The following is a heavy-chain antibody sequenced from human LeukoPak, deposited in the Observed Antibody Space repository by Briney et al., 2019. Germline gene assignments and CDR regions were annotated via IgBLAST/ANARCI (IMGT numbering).Heavy chain of an antibody. CDR1: GFSISSGFF. D-gene: IGHD3-10*01. J-gene: IGHJ4*02. V-gene: IGHV4-38-2*01. Sequence: PSETLSLTCAVSGFSISSGFFWGWIRQPPGKGLEWIGSIFHTGSTYYNPSLNSGVTISVDTSKNQLSLKLRSVTAADTAVYYCGRGPDYYGSGRALYFDYLGQGILVTVSS. CDR3: GRGPDYYGSGRALYFDY. CDR2: IFHTGST.